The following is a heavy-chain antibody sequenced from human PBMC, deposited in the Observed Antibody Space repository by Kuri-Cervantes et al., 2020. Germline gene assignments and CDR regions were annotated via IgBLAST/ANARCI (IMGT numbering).Heavy chain of an antibody. Sequence: GGSLRLSCAASGFTFSSYGMHWVRQAPGKGLEWVSSISSSSSYIYYADSVKGRFTISRDNAKNSLYLQMNSLRAEDTAVYYCARDLFGYYYYYMDVWGKGTTVTVSS. D-gene: IGHD3-3*01. CDR3: ARDLFGYYYYYMDV. V-gene: IGHV3-21*01. CDR2: ISSSSSYI. J-gene: IGHJ6*03. CDR1: GFTFSSYG.